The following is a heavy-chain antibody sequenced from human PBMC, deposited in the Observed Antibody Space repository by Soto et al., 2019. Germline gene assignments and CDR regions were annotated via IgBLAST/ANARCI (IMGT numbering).Heavy chain of an antibody. D-gene: IGHD1-1*01. J-gene: IGHJ6*02. CDR3: ARSGTYYYYYGMDA. CDR1: GFTVSSNY. V-gene: IGHV3-53*01. CDR2: IYSGGST. Sequence: GGSLRLSCAASGFTVSSNYMSWVRQAPGKGLEWVSVIYSGGSTYYADSVKGRFTISRDNSKNTLYLQMNSLRAEDTAVYYCARSGTYYYYYGMDAWGQGNTVTVSS.